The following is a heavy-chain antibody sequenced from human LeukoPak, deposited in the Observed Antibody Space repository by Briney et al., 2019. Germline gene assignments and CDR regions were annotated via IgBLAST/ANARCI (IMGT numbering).Heavy chain of an antibody. V-gene: IGHV3-23*01. J-gene: IGHJ5*02. CDR2: ISGGGGST. Sequence: GASLRLSCAASGFTFSSYAMSWVRQAPGKGLEWVSAISGGGGSTYYADSVKGRFTISRDNSKNTLYLQMNSLRAEDTAVYYCAKGSDSLPHLNWIDPWGQGTLVTVSS. CDR1: GFTFSSYA. D-gene: IGHD3-22*01. CDR3: AKGSDSLPHLNWIDP.